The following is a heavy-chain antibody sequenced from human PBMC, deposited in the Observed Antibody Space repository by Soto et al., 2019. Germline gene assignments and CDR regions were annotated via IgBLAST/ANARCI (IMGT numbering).Heavy chain of an antibody. V-gene: IGHV1-18*01. CDR3: ARDSELLWFGALSPFDY. J-gene: IGHJ4*02. CDR2: ISAYNGNT. Sequence: QVQLVQSGAEVKKPGASVKVSCKASGYTFTSYGISWVRQAPGQGLEWMGWISAYNGNTNYAQKLQGRVTMTTDTYTSTVYRELRSLRSDETVVYYCARDSELLWFGALSPFDYWGQGTLVNVSS. D-gene: IGHD3-10*01. CDR1: GYTFTSYG.